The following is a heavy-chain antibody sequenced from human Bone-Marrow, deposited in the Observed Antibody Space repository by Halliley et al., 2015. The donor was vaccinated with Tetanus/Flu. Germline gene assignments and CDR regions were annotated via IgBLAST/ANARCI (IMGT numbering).Heavy chain of an antibody. V-gene: IGHV3-66*01. J-gene: IGHJ2*01. D-gene: IGHD3-9*01. Sequence: WVSIIYSGGGTNYADSLKGRFTISRDNSRNTLYLQMNSRRVDDSAVYYGARGVERLGWYFDLWGRGTLVTVSS. CDR3: ARGVERLGWYFDL. CDR2: IYSGGGT.